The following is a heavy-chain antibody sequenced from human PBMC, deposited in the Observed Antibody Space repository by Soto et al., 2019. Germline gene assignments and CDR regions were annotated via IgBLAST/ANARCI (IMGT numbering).Heavy chain of an antibody. CDR1: GFTFSSYV. D-gene: IGHD3-22*01. CDR3: ASGGYWVYYGMDV. Sequence: PGGSLRLSCAASGFTFSSYVMSWVRQAPGKGLEWVSAISGSGGRTYYADSVKGRFTISRDNSKDTLYLQMNSLSAEDTAVYYCASGGYWVYYGMDVWGQGTTVTVSS. J-gene: IGHJ6*02. CDR2: ISGSGGRT. V-gene: IGHV3-23*01.